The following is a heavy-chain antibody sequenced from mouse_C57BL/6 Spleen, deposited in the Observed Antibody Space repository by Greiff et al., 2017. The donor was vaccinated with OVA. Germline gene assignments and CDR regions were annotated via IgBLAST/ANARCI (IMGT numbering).Heavy chain of an antibody. V-gene: IGHV1-15*01. J-gene: IGHJ2*01. D-gene: IGHD1-1*01. CDR1: GYTFTDYE. Sequence: QVQLKESGAELVRPGASVTLSCKASGYTFTDYEMHWVKQTPVHGLEWIGAIDPETGGTAYNQKFKGKATLTADKSSSTAYMELRSLTSEDSAAEYCTRPYCDSSMYYFDYWGQGTTLTVSS. CDR3: TRPYCDSSMYYFDY. CDR2: IDPETGGT.